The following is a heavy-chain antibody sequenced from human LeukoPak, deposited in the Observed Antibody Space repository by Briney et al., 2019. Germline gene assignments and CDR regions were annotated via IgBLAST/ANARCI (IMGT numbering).Heavy chain of an antibody. D-gene: IGHD5-12*01. J-gene: IGHJ5*02. V-gene: IGHV5-51*01. CDR2: IYPGDSDT. CDR3: ARARPVKYSGYAKSGWFDP. Sequence: LGESLKISCKGSGYRFTSYWIGWVRQMPGKGLEWMGIIYPGDSDTRYSPSFQGQVTISADKSISTAYLQWSSLKASDTAMYYCARARPVKYSGYAKSGWFDPWGQGTLVTVSS. CDR1: GYRFTSYW.